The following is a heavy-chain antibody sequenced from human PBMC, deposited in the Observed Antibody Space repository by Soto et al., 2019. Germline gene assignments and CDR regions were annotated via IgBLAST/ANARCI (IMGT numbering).Heavy chain of an antibody. CDR2: INPGGGST. Sequence: QVQLVQSGAEVKKTGASLRLSCKASGYTFTTYYIHWVRQAPGQGLVWMGIINPGGGSTTYAQKLQGRVTLTTDPSTSTVYMERKSLRSEDTAVYYCARANTYNRLDYWGQGTLVTVSS. D-gene: IGHD1-1*01. CDR1: GYTFTTYY. CDR3: ARANTYNRLDY. V-gene: IGHV1-46*04. J-gene: IGHJ4*02.